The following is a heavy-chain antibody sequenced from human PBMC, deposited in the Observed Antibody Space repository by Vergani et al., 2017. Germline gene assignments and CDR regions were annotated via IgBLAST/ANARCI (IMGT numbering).Heavy chain of an antibody. CDR3: AREQRGGYCSSTSCYYQYYFDY. D-gene: IGHD2-2*01. CDR2: IKQDGSEK. CDR1: GFTFSSYW. V-gene: IGHV3-7*03. J-gene: IGHJ4*02. Sequence: EVQLVESGGGLVKPGGSLRLSCAASGFTFSSYWMSWVRQAPGKGLEWVANIKQDGSEKYYVDSVKGRFTISRDNAKNSLYLQMNSLRAEDTAVYYCAREQRGGYCSSTSCYYQYYFDYWGQGTLVTVSS.